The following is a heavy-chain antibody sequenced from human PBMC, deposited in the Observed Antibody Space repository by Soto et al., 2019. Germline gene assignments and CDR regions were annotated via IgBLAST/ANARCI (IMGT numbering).Heavy chain of an antibody. J-gene: IGHJ6*02. V-gene: IGHV1-18*01. Sequence: QAQLVQSGAEVKKPGASVKVSCKASGYRFSSYGISWVRQAPGQGLEWLGWISPYNDDTKYAQKLQGRVTMTTDTSTRTAYMDLRSLSSDDTAVYYCARGGYYDSSGSRNYHYYGMNVWGQGTTITASS. CDR3: ARGGYYDSSGSRNYHYYGMNV. CDR1: GYRFSSYG. D-gene: IGHD3-22*01. CDR2: ISPYNDDT.